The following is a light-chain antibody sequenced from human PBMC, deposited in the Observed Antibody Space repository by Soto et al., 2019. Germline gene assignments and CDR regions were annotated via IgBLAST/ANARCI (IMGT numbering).Light chain of an antibody. J-gene: IGKJ4*01. V-gene: IGKV3-11*01. CDR1: QSVSSY. CDR3: QQRSNWPPLT. CDR2: DAS. Sequence: DIVLRHSASTLSLCPGEMSTLCWGASQSVSSYLAWYQQKPGQAPRLLIYDASNRATGIPARFSGSGSGTDFTLTISSLEPEDFAVYYCQQRSNWPPLTFGGGTKVDIK.